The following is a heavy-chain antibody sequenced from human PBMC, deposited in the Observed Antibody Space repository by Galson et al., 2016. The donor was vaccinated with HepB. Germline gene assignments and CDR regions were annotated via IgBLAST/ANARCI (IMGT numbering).Heavy chain of an antibody. V-gene: IGHV3-23*01. Sequence: SLRLSCAATGLTFSSYAMSWVRQAPGKGLEWVSAFSGGNTKYADSVKGRFTISGDNSKNTVYLQMNSLRVEDTAVDYCSTRVITMIRGVVDYWGRGTLVTVSS. CDR2: FSGGNT. CDR1: GLTFSSYA. D-gene: IGHD3-10*01. CDR3: STRVITMIRGVVDY. J-gene: IGHJ4*02.